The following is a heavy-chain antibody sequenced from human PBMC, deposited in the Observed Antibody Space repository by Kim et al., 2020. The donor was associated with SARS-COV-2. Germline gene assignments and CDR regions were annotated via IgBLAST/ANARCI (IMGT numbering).Heavy chain of an antibody. CDR2: VHPGESDS. Sequence: GESLKISCKGLGYSFPNYWIVWVRQMPGQGLEWMGIVHPGESDSKYSPSFQGRVTISADKATSTAYLQFSSLQASDTAIYFCARHSGLGISDYFTYWGQGSLAT. CDR3: ARHSGLGISDYFTY. CDR1: GYSFPNYW. J-gene: IGHJ4*02. D-gene: IGHD7-27*01. V-gene: IGHV5-51*01.